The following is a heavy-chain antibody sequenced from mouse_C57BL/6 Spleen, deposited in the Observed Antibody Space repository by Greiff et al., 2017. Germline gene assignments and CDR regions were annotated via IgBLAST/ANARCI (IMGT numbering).Heavy chain of an antibody. CDR2: ISSGSSTI. V-gene: IGHV5-17*01. CDR1: GFTFSDYG. J-gene: IGHJ4*01. CDR3: ARRWSLRDYAMDY. D-gene: IGHD2-3*01. Sequence: EVKLMESGGGLVKPGGSLKLSCAASGFTFSDYGMHWVRQAPEKGLEWVAYISSGSSTIYYADTVKGRFTISRDNAKNTLFLQMTSLRSEDTAMYYCARRWSLRDYAMDYWGQGTSVTVSS.